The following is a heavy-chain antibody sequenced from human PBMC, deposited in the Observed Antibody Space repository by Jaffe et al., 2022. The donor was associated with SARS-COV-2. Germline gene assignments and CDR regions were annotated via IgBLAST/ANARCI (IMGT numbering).Heavy chain of an antibody. J-gene: IGHJ4*02. Sequence: EVQLVESGGGLVQPGRSLRLSCAASGFTFDDYAMHWVRQAPGKGLEWVSGISWNSGSIGYADSVKGRFTISRDNAKNSLYLQMNSLRAEDTALYYCAKGYSSSWYEAADYWGQGTLVTVSS. V-gene: IGHV3-9*01. D-gene: IGHD6-13*01. CDR1: GFTFDDYA. CDR2: ISWNSGSI. CDR3: AKGYSSSWYEAADY.